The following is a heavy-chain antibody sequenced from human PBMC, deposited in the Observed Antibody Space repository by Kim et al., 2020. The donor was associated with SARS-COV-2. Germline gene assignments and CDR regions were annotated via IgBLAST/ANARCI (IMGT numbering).Heavy chain of an antibody. V-gene: IGHV3-9*01. CDR1: GFTFDDYA. CDR3: AKDMVGSGSYYLDY. J-gene: IGHJ4*02. Sequence: GGSLRLSCAASGFTFDDYAMHWVRQAPGKGLEWVSGISWNSGSICYADSVKGRFTISRDNAKNSLYLQMNSLRAEDTALYYCAKDMVGSGSYYLDYWGQGTLVTVSS. CDR2: ISWNSGSI. D-gene: IGHD1-26*01.